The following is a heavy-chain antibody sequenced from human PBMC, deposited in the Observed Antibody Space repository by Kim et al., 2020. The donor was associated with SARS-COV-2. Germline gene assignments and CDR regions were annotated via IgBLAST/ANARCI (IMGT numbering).Heavy chain of an antibody. CDR2: ISSSSSYI. J-gene: IGHJ5*02. CDR1: GFTFSSYS. CDR3: ARAQAYYYGSGSYYPSWFDP. V-gene: IGHV3-21*01. Sequence: GGSLRLSCAASGFTFSSYSMNWVRQAPGKGLEWVSSISSSSSYIYYADSVKGRFTISRDNAKNSLYLQMNSLRAEDTAVYYCARAQAYYYGSGSYYPSWFDPWGQGTLVTVSS. D-gene: IGHD3-10*01.